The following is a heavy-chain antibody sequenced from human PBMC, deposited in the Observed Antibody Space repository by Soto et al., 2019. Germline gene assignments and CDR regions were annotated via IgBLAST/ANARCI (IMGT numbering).Heavy chain of an antibody. CDR1: GFTFSSDW. J-gene: IGHJ3*02. CDR3: ARDRNCYGSGNDAFDI. Sequence: GGSLRLSCGAFGFTFSSDWMSWVRQAPGKGLEWEANIKQDGSWKYYVNSVKGRFTISRNNAKNSLYLQMNSLRAEDAAVYFCARDRNCYGSGNDAFDIWGQGTMVTVSS. D-gene: IGHD3-10*01. V-gene: IGHV3-7*01. CDR2: IKQDGSWK.